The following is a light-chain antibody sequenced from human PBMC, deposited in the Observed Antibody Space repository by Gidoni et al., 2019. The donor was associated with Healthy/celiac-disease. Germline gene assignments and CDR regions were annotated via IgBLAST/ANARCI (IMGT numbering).Light chain of an antibody. CDR3: QQSYSTPYT. CDR1: QSISSY. CDR2: AAS. J-gene: IGKJ2*01. V-gene: IGKV1-39*01. Sequence: DIQMTHSPSSLSASVGDRVTITCRASQSISSYLNWYQQKPGKAPKILIYAASSLQSGVPSRFSGSGSGTEFTLTISSLQPEDFATYYGQQSYSTPYTFGQGTKLEIK.